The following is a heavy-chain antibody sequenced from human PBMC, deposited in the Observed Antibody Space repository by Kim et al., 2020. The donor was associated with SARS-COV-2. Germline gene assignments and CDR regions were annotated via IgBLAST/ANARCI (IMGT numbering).Heavy chain of an antibody. V-gene: IGHV1-46*01. D-gene: IGHD4-17*01. CDR2: INPSGGST. J-gene: IGHJ6*02. CDR3: AREGGADYGDYVGLDYYYGMDV. Sequence: ASVKVSCKASGYTFTSYYMHWVRQAPGQGLEWMGIINPSGGSTSYAQKFQGRVTMTRDTSTSTVYMELSSLRSEDTAVYYCAREGGADYGDYVGLDYYYGMDVWGQGTTVTVSS. CDR1: GYTFTSYY.